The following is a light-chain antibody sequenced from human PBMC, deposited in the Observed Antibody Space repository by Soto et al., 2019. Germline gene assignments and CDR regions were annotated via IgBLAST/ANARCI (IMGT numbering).Light chain of an antibody. J-gene: IGKJ5*01. V-gene: IGKV3-15*01. CDR3: QQYDNKPPIT. Sequence: EIVMTQSPATLSVSPGERATLSCRASQSVSSNLAWYQQKPGQAPRLLIYATSTRATGIPDRFSGSGSGTEFTLTISSLQSEDFAVYHCQQYDNKPPITFGQGTRLGIK. CDR2: ATS. CDR1: QSVSSN.